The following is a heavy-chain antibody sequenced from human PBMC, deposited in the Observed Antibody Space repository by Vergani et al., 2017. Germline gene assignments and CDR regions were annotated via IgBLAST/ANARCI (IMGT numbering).Heavy chain of an antibody. CDR3: SLHGRRGFGRWVDP. Sequence: QLQLQESGPGLVKPSETLSLTCTVSGGSISSSSYYWSWIRQPPGKGLEWNGEINHSGSTNYNPSLKSRVTISVDTSKNQFSLKLSSVTAAATAVYYCSLHGRRGFGRWVDPWGQGTLVTVSS. CDR2: INHSGST. J-gene: IGHJ5*02. CDR1: GGSISSSSYY. D-gene: IGHD3-10*01. V-gene: IGHV4-39*07.